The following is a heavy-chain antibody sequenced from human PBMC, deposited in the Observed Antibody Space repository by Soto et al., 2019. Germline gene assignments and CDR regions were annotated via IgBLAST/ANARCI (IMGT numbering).Heavy chain of an antibody. D-gene: IGHD1-1*01. J-gene: IGHJ4*02. CDR3: ARVRWTLSLEGSDDI. CDR1: GGTFNAHA. Sequence: SVKVSCKGSGGTFNAHAISWVRQAPGQGLEWMGGIIPIFGTPNYAQKFPGRLTINADTSTTTAYLELSSLRSDDTAVYFCARVRWTLSLEGSDDIRGQGTLVTVSS. CDR2: IIPIFGTP. V-gene: IGHV1-69*06.